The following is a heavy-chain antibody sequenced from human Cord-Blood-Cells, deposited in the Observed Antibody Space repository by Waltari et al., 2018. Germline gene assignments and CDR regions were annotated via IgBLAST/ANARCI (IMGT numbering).Heavy chain of an antibody. CDR2: IYSGGST. CDR1: GFPVGAKT. V-gene: IGHV3-53*01. J-gene: IGHJ4*02. Sequence: EVQLVESGGGLIQPGGSLGPSWPAPGFPVGAKTMSWVRQAPGKGLEWVSVIYSGGSTYYADSVKGRFTISRDNSKNTLYLQMNSLRAEDTAVYYCARSPKGRGGAAAYWGQGTLVTVSS. CDR3: ARSPKGRGGAAAY. D-gene: IGHD6-13*01.